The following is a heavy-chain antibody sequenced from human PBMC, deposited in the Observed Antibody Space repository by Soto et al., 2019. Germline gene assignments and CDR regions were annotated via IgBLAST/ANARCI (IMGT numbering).Heavy chain of an antibody. CDR1: GYSFTNYW. Sequence: GESLKISCKGSGYSFTNYWIGWVRQMPGKGLEWMGMIYPDDSDTKYSPSFQGQVTFSADKSINTAYLQWSSLKASDTAIYYCARLEWFSLAAWFDPWGQGTLVTVSS. CDR3: ARLEWFSLAAWFDP. J-gene: IGHJ5*02. D-gene: IGHD3-3*01. V-gene: IGHV5-51*01. CDR2: IYPDDSDT.